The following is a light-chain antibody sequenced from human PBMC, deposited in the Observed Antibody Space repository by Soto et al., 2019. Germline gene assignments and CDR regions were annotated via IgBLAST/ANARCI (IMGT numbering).Light chain of an antibody. Sequence: EIVLTQSPGTLSLSPGERATLSCRASQSVSSSYLAWYQQRRGQAPRLLIYGATSRANDITARFSGSGSGTGFTLTISSLQPDDFATYYCQHYNSYSEAFGQGTKVDIK. CDR3: QHYNSYSEA. CDR1: QSVSSSY. CDR2: GAT. J-gene: IGKJ1*01. V-gene: IGKV3-20*01.